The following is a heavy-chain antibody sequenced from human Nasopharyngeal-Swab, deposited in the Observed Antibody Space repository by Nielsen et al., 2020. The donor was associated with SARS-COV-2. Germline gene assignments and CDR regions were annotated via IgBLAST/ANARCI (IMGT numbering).Heavy chain of an antibody. J-gene: IGHJ4*02. V-gene: IGHV3-30*02. CDR3: AKEGDIVVVPAATKNRRGRREQNFDY. D-gene: IGHD2-2*01. Sequence: WIRQPPGKGLEWVAFIRYDGSNKYYADSVKGRFTISRDNSKNTLYLQMNSLRAEDTAVYYCAKEGDIVVVPAATKNRRGRREQNFDYWGQGTLVIVSS. CDR2: IRYDGSNK.